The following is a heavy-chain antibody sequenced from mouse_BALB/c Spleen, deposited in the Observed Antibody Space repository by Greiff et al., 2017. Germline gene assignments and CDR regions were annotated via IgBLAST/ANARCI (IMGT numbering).Heavy chain of an antibody. D-gene: IGHD2-2*01. V-gene: IGHV1-14*01. Sequence: EVQLQQSGPELVKPGASVKMSCKASGYTFTSYVMHWVKQKPGQGLEWIGYINPYNDGTKYNEKFKGKATLTSDKSSSTAYMELSSLTSEDSAVYYCARWGAFYYGYDVAYWGQGTLVTVSA. CDR1: GYTFTSYV. J-gene: IGHJ3*01. CDR3: ARWGAFYYGYDVAY. CDR2: INPYNDGT.